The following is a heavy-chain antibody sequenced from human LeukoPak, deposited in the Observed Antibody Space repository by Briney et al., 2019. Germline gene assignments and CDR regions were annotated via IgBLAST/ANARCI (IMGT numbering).Heavy chain of an antibody. D-gene: IGHD3-22*01. CDR3: AGARYDNSGYDPTQIDR. J-gene: IGHJ5*02. CDR2: IYYVGNT. V-gene: IGHV4-59*01. CDR1: TCALTNYY. Sequence: PSETLSLTCTVSTCALTNYYWNWLRQLPGGGLDWIGFIYYVGNTNYKPSFRSRVTMLVDTSKNQFSLRRTSVTAADAAVYYCAGARYDNSGYDPTQIDRWGQGTLVTVSS.